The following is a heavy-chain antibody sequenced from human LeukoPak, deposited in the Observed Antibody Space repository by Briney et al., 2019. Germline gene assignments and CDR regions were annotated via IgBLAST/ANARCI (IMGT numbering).Heavy chain of an antibody. J-gene: IGHJ4*02. Sequence: ASVKVSCKASGGTFSSYAISWVRQAPGQGLEWMGNIIASLEMTNYAQKFQGRVTITADTSTSTAYMELSSLRSEDTAVYYCASQHDYGPYDYWGQGTLVTVSS. CDR3: ASQHDYGPYDY. CDR1: GGTFSSYA. CDR2: IIASLEMT. V-gene: IGHV1-69*04. D-gene: IGHD4-17*01.